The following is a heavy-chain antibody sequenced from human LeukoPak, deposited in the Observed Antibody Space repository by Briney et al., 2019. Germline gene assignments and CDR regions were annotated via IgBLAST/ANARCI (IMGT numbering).Heavy chain of an antibody. V-gene: IGHV3-30*18. J-gene: IGHJ4*02. Sequence: GGSLSLSCAASEFTFNNYGMHWVRQAPGKGLEWVALISKDGSNEYYADSVKGRFTISRDNSKNTLDLQMSSLRADDTAVYYCAKHSSGITVAGTIQYWGQGTLVTVSS. CDR3: AKHSSGITVAGTIQY. CDR2: ISKDGSNE. D-gene: IGHD6-19*01. CDR1: EFTFNNYG.